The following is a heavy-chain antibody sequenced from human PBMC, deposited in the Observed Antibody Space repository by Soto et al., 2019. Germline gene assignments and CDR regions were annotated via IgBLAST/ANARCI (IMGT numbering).Heavy chain of an antibody. Sequence: PGGSLRLSCAASGFTFSSYAMSWVRQAPGKGLEWVSAISGSGGSTYYADSVKGRFTISRDNSKNTLYLQMNSLRAEDTAVYYSAKGTTENYNFLTGPQRGREPLVTFSS. V-gene: IGHV3-23*01. J-gene: IGHJ4*02. D-gene: IGHD3-9*01. CDR1: GFTFSSYA. CDR3: AKGTTENYNFLTGPQ. CDR2: ISGSGGST.